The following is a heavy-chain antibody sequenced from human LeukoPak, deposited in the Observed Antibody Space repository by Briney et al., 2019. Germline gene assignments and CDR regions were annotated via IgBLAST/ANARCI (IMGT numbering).Heavy chain of an antibody. CDR2: ISSSSNYI. J-gene: IGHJ4*02. Sequence: PGGSLRHSCAASGFTFSSYSMNWVRQAPGKGLEWVSSISSSSNYIYYADSVKGRFTISRDNAKNSLYLQMNSLRAEDTAVYYFARYGNFLTFYYFDYWGQGTLVTVSS. CDR3: ARYGNFLTFYYFDY. V-gene: IGHV3-21*01. CDR1: GFTFSSYS. D-gene: IGHD4-17*01.